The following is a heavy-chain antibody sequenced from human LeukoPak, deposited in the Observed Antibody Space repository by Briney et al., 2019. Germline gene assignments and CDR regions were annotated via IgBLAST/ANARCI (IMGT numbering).Heavy chain of an antibody. CDR2: ISNSGTT. D-gene: IGHD2-8*01. J-gene: IGHJ5*02. CDR3: AKKGHGPEFVP. Sequence: SETLSLTCTVSGASIRSYYWSWIRQPPGQSLEWIGFISNSGTTNYNPSLKGRVTISLDTPKTQFSLKLRSVPAADTAVYYCAKKGHGPEFVPWGQGTLVTVSS. V-gene: IGHV4-59*01. CDR1: GASIRSYY.